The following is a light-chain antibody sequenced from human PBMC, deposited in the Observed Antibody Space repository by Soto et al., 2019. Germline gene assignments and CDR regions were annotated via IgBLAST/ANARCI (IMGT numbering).Light chain of an antibody. J-gene: IGKJ1*01. CDR3: QQYGSSPRT. CDR2: GAS. CDR1: QSVSSSY. V-gene: IGKV3-20*01. Sequence: EIVLTQSPGTLSLSPGERATLSCRASQSVSSSYLAWYQKKPGQAPRLLIYGASSRATGIPDRFSGSGSGTDVTLTISRLETEDFAVDYCQQYGSSPRTFGQVTKVEIK.